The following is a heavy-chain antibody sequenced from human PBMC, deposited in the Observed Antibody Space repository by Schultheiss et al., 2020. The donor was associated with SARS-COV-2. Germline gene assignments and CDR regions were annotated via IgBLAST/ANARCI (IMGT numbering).Heavy chain of an antibody. CDR2: IYYSGST. Sequence: SETLSLTCTVSGGSISSGDYYWSWIRQPPGKGLEWIGYIYYSGSTNYNPSLKSRVTISVDTSKNQFSLKLSSVTAADTAMYYCARGHRVGAFDIWGQGTMVTVSS. J-gene: IGHJ3*02. CDR3: ARGHRVGAFDI. CDR1: GGSISSGDYY. V-gene: IGHV4-61*08. D-gene: IGHD1-26*01.